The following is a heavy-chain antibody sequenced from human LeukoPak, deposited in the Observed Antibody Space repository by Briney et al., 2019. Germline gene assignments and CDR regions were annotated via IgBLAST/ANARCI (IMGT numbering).Heavy chain of an antibody. D-gene: IGHD2-2*01. CDR3: ATRSLGYCSSTSCTPNYYYYGMDV. V-gene: IGHV3-23*01. CDR1: GFTFSSYA. CDR2: ISGSGGST. J-gene: IGHJ6*02. Sequence: PGGSLRLSCAASGFTFSSYAMSWVRQAPGKGLEWVSAISGSGGSTYYADSVKGRFTISRDNSKNTLYLQMNSLRAEDTAVYYCATRSLGYCSSTSCTPNYYYYGMDVWGQGTTVTVSS.